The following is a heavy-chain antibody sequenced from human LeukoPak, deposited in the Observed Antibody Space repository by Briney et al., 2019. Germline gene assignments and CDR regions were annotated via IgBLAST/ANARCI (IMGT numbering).Heavy chain of an antibody. J-gene: IGHJ4*02. CDR1: GYTFTSYG. Sequence: ASVKVSCKASGYTFTSYGISWVRQAPGQGLEWMGWISAYNGNTNYAQKLQGRVTMTTDTSTSTAYMELRSLRSDDTAVYYCARAEHLYCSSTSCPHWFDYWGQGTLVTVSS. CDR3: ARAEHLYCSSTSCPHWFDY. D-gene: IGHD2-2*01. V-gene: IGHV1-18*01. CDR2: ISAYNGNT.